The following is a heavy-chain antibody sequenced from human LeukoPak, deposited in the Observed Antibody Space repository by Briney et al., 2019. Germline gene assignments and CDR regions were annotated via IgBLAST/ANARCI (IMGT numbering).Heavy chain of an antibody. J-gene: IGHJ4*02. V-gene: IGHV3-66*01. D-gene: IGHD5-12*01. Sequence: ETLSLTCTVSGGSISSGSYYWSWVRQAPGKGLEWVSVIYSGGSTYYADSVKGRFTISRDNSKNTLYLQMNSLRAEDTAVYYCAREEVATGHFDYWGQGTLVTVSS. CDR2: IYSGGST. CDR1: GGSISSGSYY. CDR3: AREEVATGHFDY.